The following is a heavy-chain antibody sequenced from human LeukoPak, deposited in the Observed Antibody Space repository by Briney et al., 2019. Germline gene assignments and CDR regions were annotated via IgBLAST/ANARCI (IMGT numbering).Heavy chain of an antibody. J-gene: IGHJ4*02. V-gene: IGHV4-61*02. D-gene: IGHD3-22*01. CDR3: ARVYYDSSGYLILDY. CDR1: GGSISSGSYY. CDR2: IYTSGST. Sequence: SQTLSLTCTVSGGSISSGSYYWSWIRQTAGKGLECIGRIYTSGSTNYNPSLKSRVTISVDTSKNQFSLKLSSLTAADTAVYYCARVYYDSSGYLILDYWGQGTLVTVSS.